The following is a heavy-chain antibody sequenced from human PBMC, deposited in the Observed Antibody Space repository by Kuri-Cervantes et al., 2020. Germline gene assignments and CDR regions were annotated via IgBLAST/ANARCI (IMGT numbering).Heavy chain of an antibody. Sequence: LSLTCAASGFTFSSYAMHWVRQAPGKGLEWVAVISYDGSNKYYADSVKGRFTISRDNSKNTLYLQMNSLRAEDTAVYYCASNGGGGISSGWYPDLWGQGTLVTVSS. D-gene: IGHD6-19*01. J-gene: IGHJ5*02. CDR3: ASNGGGGISSGWYPDL. CDR1: GFTFSSYA. CDR2: ISYDGSNK. V-gene: IGHV3-30-3*01.